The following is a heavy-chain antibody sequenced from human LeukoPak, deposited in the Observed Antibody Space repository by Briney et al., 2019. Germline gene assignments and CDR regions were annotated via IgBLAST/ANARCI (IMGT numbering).Heavy chain of an antibody. D-gene: IGHD7-27*01. CDR3: ARDFSGEFDY. CDR2: ISSSSSTI. CDR1: GFTFSSYS. V-gene: IGHV3-48*04. Sequence: GGSLRLSCAASGFTFSSYSMNWVRQAPGKGLEWVSYISSSSSTIYYADSVKGRFTISRDNVRNSLYLQMDSLRVEDTATYYCARDFSGEFDYWGQGTLVTVST. J-gene: IGHJ4*02.